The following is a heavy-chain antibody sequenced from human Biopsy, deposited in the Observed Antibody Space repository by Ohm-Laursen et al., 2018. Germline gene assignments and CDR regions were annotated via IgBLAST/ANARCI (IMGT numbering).Heavy chain of an antibody. J-gene: IGHJ5*02. Sequence: SDTLSLTCSVSGGSIISYYWTWIRQPPGKGLEWIGHVYNGGITNYNPSLKSRVTISKDTSKNQFSLQANSVTAADTAVYYCARTPRDSFWSGSYKRGLWFDPWGQGTLVIVPS. D-gene: IGHD3-3*01. V-gene: IGHV4-59*07. CDR2: VYNGGIT. CDR3: ARTPRDSFWSGSYKRGLWFDP. CDR1: GGSIISYY.